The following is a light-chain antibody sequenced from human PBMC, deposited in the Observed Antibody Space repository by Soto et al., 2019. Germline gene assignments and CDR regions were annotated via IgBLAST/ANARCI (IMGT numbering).Light chain of an antibody. J-gene: IGKJ1*01. CDR1: QSISNW. Sequence: DIQMTQSPSTLSASVGDRVTITCRASQSISNWLAWYQQKPGKAPTLLIYDVSRLESGVPSRFSGSGSGTEFTLTINSLQPDDFATYYCQQSYRFPKTFGRGTKVDI. CDR3: QQSYRFPKT. CDR2: DVS. V-gene: IGKV1-5*01.